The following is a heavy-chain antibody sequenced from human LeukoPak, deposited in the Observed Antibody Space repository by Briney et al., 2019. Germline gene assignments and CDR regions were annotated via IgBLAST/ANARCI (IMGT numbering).Heavy chain of an antibody. CDR2: IDHSGST. D-gene: IGHD6-13*01. Sequence: PSETLSLTCSVSDYSISSGYYWGWMRQPPGKGLEWIGEIDHSGSTNYNPSLKSRVTISVDTSKKQFSLKLSSVTAADTAVYYCANIGSSWSPDHWGQGTLVTVSS. CDR3: ANIGSSWSPDH. CDR1: DYSISSGYY. V-gene: IGHV4-38-2*01. J-gene: IGHJ4*02.